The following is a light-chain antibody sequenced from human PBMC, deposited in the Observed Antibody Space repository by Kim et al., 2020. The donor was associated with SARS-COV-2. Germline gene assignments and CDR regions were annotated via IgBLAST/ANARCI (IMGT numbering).Light chain of an antibody. CDR3: SSYAGSYNHWV. Sequence: QSVTSSCTGTSSDVGGYNYVSWYQQDPGNAPKVMIPDVSERPSGVPDRCSGSKSGNTAFLTISGLQAEDDADYYCSSYAGSYNHWVFGGGTQLTVL. J-gene: IGLJ3*02. CDR2: DVS. CDR1: SSDVGGYNY. V-gene: IGLV2-11*01.